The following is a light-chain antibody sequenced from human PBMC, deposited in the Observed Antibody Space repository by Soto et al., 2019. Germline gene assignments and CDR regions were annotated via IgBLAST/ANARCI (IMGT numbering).Light chain of an antibody. Sequence: EVVLTQSPATLSVSPGHRATLSCRASQSVSRNLAGYQQKPGQAPRLLIYGASTRATGVPARFSGSGSATEFTLSISSLQSEAVAVYYCQQYGDWPPETFGQGTKLEI. V-gene: IGKV3-15*01. CDR2: GAS. J-gene: IGKJ2*01. CDR1: QSVSRN. CDR3: QQYGDWPPET.